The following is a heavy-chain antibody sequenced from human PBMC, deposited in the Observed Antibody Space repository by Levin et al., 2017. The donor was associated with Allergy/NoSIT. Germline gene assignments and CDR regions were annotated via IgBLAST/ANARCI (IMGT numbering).Heavy chain of an antibody. J-gene: IGHJ4*02. CDR1: GFTFSSHT. CDR3: AKPLQPIRSYFDS. D-gene: IGHD4-11*01. CDR2: IAGGATDT. V-gene: IGHV3-23*01. Sequence: PGGSLRLSCAASGFTFSSHTMSWVRQAPGKGLEWVSAIAGGATDTWYADSVKGRFTISRDNSRNTVYLHMNSLRTEDTGLYYCAKPLQPIRSYFDSWGQGTLVTVSS.